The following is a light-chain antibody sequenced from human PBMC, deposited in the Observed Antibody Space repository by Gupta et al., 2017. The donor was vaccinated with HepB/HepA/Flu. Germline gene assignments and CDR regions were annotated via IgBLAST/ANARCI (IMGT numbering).Light chain of an antibody. CDR1: QHVGTN. V-gene: IGKV3-15*01. J-gene: IGKJ4*01. Sequence: EVILTQSPIILSVSPGDRVTLSCRASQHVGTNLAWYQQKGGQAPRLLVYGVSSRATSLPARFIGSGSETEFSLIINFLQSEDFAIYFCLQDANWPLTFGGGTMVE. CDR3: LQDANWPLT. CDR2: GVS.